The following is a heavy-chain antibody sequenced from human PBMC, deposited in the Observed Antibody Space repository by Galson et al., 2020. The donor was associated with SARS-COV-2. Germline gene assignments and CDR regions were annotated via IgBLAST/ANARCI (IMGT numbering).Heavy chain of an antibody. Sequence: KMSGPTLVKPTQTLTLTCTFSGFSLSTSEVAVGWIRQPPGKALEWLAFIYWDDDTRYSPSLKSRVTIVKDTSKNQVVLRMSNVDPVDTATYYGVDRRRLPTVYYGMDVWGRGTMVTVSS. CDR3: VDRRRLPTVYYGMDV. D-gene: IGHD1-1*01. CDR2: IYWDDDT. J-gene: IGHJ6*02. CDR1: GFSLSTSEVA. V-gene: IGHV2-5*02.